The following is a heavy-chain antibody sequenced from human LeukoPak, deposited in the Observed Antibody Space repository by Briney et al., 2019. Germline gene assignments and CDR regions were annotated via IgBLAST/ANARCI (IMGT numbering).Heavy chain of an antibody. Sequence: SQTLSLTCTVPGGSISSGSYYWSWIRQPAGKGLEWIGRIYTSGSTNYNPSLKSRVTISVDTSKNQFSLKLSSVTAADTAVYYCAREGLKTGTINYWGQGTLVTVSS. V-gene: IGHV4-61*02. CDR2: IYTSGST. D-gene: IGHD1-7*01. CDR3: AREGLKTGTINY. CDR1: GGSISSGSYY. J-gene: IGHJ4*02.